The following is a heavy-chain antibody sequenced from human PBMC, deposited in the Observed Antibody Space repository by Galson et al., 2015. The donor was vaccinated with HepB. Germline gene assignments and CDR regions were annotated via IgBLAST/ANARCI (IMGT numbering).Heavy chain of an antibody. D-gene: IGHD3-10*01. Sequence: SVKVSCKASGGTFSSYAISWVRQAPGQGLEWMGGIIPIFGTANYAQKFRGRVTITADESTSTAYMELSSLRSEDTAVYYCARDPTYYYGSGLGYYYGMDVWGQGTTVTVSS. CDR1: GGTFSSYA. CDR3: ARDPTYYYGSGLGYYYGMDV. CDR2: IIPIFGTA. V-gene: IGHV1-69*13. J-gene: IGHJ6*02.